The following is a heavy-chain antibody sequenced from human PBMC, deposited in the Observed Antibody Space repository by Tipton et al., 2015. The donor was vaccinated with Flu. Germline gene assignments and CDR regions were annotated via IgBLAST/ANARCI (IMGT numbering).Heavy chain of an antibody. Sequence: TLSLTCTVSGDSTSIYYWNWIRQPPGKGLEWIGEINHSRTTNYNPSLKSRVTISVDTSKSQFSLRLTSVTAADTAVYYCARELATNDWYFDHWGRGTLVTVSS. CDR2: INHSRTT. V-gene: IGHV4-34*01. CDR3: ARELATNDWYFDH. CDR1: GDSTSIYY. J-gene: IGHJ2*01. D-gene: IGHD5-12*01.